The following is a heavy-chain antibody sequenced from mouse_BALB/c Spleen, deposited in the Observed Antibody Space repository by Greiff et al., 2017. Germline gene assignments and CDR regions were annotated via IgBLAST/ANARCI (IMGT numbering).Heavy chain of an antibody. J-gene: IGHJ4*01. Sequence: QVQLQQSGAELAKPGASVKMSCKASGYTFTSYWLHWVKQRPGQGLEWIGYINPSTGYTEYNQKFKDKATLTADKSSSTAYMQLSSLTSEDSAVYYCARGGDYYAMDYWGQGTSVTVSS. CDR3: ARGGDYYAMDY. V-gene: IGHV1-7*01. CDR1: GYTFTSYW. CDR2: INPSTGYT.